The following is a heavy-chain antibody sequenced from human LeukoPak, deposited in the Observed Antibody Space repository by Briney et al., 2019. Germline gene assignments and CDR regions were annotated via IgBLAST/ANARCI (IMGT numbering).Heavy chain of an antibody. CDR3: STPTAT. CDR2: IKSKSDGGTI. J-gene: IGHJ4*02. CDR1: GFSFSHAW. D-gene: IGHD2-15*01. Sequence: EPGGSLRLSCTASGFSFSHAWMTWVRQAPGKGLEWVGRIKSKSDGGTIDYTAPVKGRFVISRDDSTNTLYLQMNSLKSEDTAVYYCSTPTATWGQGTLVIVSS. V-gene: IGHV3-15*01.